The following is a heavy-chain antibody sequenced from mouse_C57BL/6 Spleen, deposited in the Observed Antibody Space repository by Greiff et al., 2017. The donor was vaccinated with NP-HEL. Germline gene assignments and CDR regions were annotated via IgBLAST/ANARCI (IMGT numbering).Heavy chain of an antibody. Sequence: VQRVESGPGLVQPSQSLSITCTVSGFSLTSYGVHWVRQSPGKGLEWLGVIWSGGSTDYNAAFISRLSISKDNSKSQVFFKMNSLQADDTAIYYCARLWLRRDYAMDYWGQGTSVTVSS. CDR1: GFSLTSYG. CDR3: ARLWLRRDYAMDY. CDR2: IWSGGST. J-gene: IGHJ4*01. D-gene: IGHD2-2*01. V-gene: IGHV2-2*01.